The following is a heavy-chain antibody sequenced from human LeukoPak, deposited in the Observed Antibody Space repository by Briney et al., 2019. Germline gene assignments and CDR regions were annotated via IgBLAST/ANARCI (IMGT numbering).Heavy chain of an antibody. Sequence: SETLSLTCTVSGGSICGYYWSWIRQPAGKGLEWIGRIYSSGSTSYNPSLNSRVTISIDRSKNQFSLKLSSVTAADTAVYFCARVYSSGWSFFDYWGQGTLVTVSS. J-gene: IGHJ4*02. D-gene: IGHD6-19*01. CDR3: ARVYSSGWSFFDY. CDR1: GGSICGYY. V-gene: IGHV4-4*07. CDR2: IYSSGST.